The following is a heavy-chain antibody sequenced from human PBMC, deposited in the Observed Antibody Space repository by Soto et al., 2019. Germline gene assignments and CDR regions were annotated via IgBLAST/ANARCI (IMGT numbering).Heavy chain of an antibody. CDR3: AREGGLRSYDWPPDY. V-gene: IGHV1-18*01. Sequence: QVQLVQSGAEVKKPGASVKVSCKASGYKFTTYGVSWVRQAPGQGLEWMGWISPYNGNTNYAQTLQGRVSMTTDTATGTAYLEVRRLRSDDTAVYFGAREGGLRSYDWPPDYWGQGTLVTVSS. D-gene: IGHD3-9*01. J-gene: IGHJ4*02. CDR1: GYKFTTYG. CDR2: ISPYNGNT.